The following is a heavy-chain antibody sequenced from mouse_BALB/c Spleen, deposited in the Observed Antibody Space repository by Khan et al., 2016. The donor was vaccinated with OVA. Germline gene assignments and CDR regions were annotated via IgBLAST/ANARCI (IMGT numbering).Heavy chain of an antibody. D-gene: IGHD2-10*01. CDR2: IWGDGIT. J-gene: IGHJ4*01. CDR3: ASAYYGNYREAMDY. V-gene: IGHV2-6-7*01. Sequence: QVQLKESGPGLVAPSQSLSITCTVSGFSLNGYGVNWVRQPPGKGLEWLGMIWGDGITDYNSALKSRLSIRKDKSKSQVFLKMNSLQTDDTAMYYCASAYYGNYREAMDYWGQGTTVTVSS. CDR1: GFSLNGYG.